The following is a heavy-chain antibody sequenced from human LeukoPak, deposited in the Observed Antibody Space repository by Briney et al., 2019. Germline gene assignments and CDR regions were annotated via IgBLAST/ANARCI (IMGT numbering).Heavy chain of an antibody. CDR2: ISYDGSNK. Sequence: GGSLRLSCAASGFTFSSYAMHWVRQAPGKGLEWVAVISYDGSNKYYADSVKGRFTISRDNSKNTLYLQMNSLRAEDTAVYYCARDSSWTYYFDYWGQGTLVTVSS. D-gene: IGHD6-13*01. V-gene: IGHV3-30*04. J-gene: IGHJ4*02. CDR1: GFTFSSYA. CDR3: ARDSSWTYYFDY.